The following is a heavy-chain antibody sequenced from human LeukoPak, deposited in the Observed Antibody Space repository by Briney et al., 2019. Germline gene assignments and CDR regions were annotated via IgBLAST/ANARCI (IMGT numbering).Heavy chain of an antibody. CDR2: IRDSGSST. CDR1: GFTSTIYA. CDR3: AKVGGDSGSYFDY. D-gene: IGHD2-21*02. V-gene: IGHV3-23*01. Sequence: PGGSLRLSCSASGFTSTIYAMNWVRQAPGKGLEWVSTIRDSGSSTYYADSVKGRFTISRDNSKNTLYLQMNSLRAEDTAVYYCAKVGGDSGSYFDYWGQGTLVTVSS. J-gene: IGHJ4*02.